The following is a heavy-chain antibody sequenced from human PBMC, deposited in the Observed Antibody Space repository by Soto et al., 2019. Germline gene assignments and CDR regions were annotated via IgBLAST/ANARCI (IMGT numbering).Heavy chain of an antibody. CDR1: GGSISSCGYY. J-gene: IGHJ4*02. CDR3: ARGPPFGY. V-gene: IGHV4-31*03. Sequence: PSETLSLTFTVPGGSISSCGYYWSWIRQHPGKGLEWIGYIFYSGSTYYNPSLKSRVTISVDTSKNQFSLKLSFVTAADTAVYYCARGPPFGYWGQGTLVTVSS. CDR2: IFYSGST.